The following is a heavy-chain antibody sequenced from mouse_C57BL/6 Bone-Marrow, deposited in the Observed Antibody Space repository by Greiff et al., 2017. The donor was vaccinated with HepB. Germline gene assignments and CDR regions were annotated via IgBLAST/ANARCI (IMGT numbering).Heavy chain of an antibody. CDR1: GFSFTSYG. CDR3: AEGNYYDSCYAMDY. Sequence: QVQLKQSGPGLVQPSQSLSITCTVSGFSFTSYGVHWVRQPPGKGLEWLGVIWSGGSTDYNAAFISRLSISTDNSTSEVFFKMNSLLADDTARYYCAEGNYYDSCYAMDYWGQGTSVTVAS. V-gene: IGHV2-4*01. CDR2: IWSGGST. J-gene: IGHJ4*01. D-gene: IGHD2-4*01.